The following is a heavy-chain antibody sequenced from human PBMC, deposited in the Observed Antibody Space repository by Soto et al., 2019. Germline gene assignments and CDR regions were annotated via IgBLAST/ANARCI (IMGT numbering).Heavy chain of an antibody. CDR2: IYYSGST. CDR1: GGSISSGGYY. Sequence: SETLSLTCTVSGGSISSGGYYWSWIRQHPGKGLEWIGYIYYSGSTYYNPSLKSRVTISVDTSKNQFSLKLSSVTAADTAVYYCARDIGRQVGYNWESDHSDLWGQGTLVTVS. V-gene: IGHV4-31*03. J-gene: IGHJ5*02. CDR3: ARDIGRQVGYNWESDHSDL. D-gene: IGHD1-20*01.